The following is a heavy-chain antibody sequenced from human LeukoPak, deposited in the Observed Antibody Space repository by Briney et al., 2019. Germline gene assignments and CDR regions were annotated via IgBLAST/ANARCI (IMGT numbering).Heavy chain of an antibody. CDR1: GYSISNGYD. CDR2: IYHSGST. J-gene: IGHJ4*02. D-gene: IGHD3-22*01. Sequence: SETLSLTCSVSGYSISNGYDWGWIRQPPGKGLEWIGNIYHSGSTYYNPSLQSRVTISVDTSKNQFSLQLNSVTAADTAVYYCARETGPYYYDSSGYVRDWGQGTLVTVSS. CDR3: ARETGPYYYDSSGYVRD. V-gene: IGHV4-38-2*02.